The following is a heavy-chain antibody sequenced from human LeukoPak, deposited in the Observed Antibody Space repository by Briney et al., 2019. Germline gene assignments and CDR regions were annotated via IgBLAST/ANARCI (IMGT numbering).Heavy chain of an antibody. CDR1: GFTFSSYS. Sequence: PGGSLRLSCAASGFTFSSYSMNWVRQAPGKGLEWVSYISSSSSSTIYYADSVKGRFTISRDNAKNSLYLQMNSLRAEDTAVYYCARDLRYSSSWYNSGHWGQGTLVTVSS. CDR3: ARDLRYSSSWYNSGH. V-gene: IGHV3-48*04. D-gene: IGHD6-13*01. CDR2: ISSSSSSTI. J-gene: IGHJ4*02.